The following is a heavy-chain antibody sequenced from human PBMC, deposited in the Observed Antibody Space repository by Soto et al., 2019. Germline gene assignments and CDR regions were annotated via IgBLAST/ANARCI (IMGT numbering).Heavy chain of an antibody. CDR1: GGSISSYY. CDR3: ARHNYGSGSTYFDY. CDR2: IYYSGST. V-gene: IGHV4-59*08. Sequence: QVQLQESGPGLVKPSETLSLTCTVSGGSISSYYWSWIRQPPGKGLEWIGYIYYSGSTNYNPSLKRRVTXIVXTXKNQFSLKLNSMTAADTAVYYCARHNYGSGSTYFDYWGQGTLVTVSS. J-gene: IGHJ4*02. D-gene: IGHD3-10*01.